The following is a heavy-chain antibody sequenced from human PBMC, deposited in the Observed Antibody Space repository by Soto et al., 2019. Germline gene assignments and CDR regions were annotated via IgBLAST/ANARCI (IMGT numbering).Heavy chain of an antibody. V-gene: IGHV3-66*04. CDR1: GFSVTNDY. Sequence: PGGSLRLSCAASGFSVTNDYMGWVRQAPGKGLEWVSVIYRNGNTYYTDSVKGRFTISRDNSKNTLFLQMNLLRAEDTAVYYCARPAGGDYFDYWGQGA. J-gene: IGHJ4*02. CDR2: IYRNGNT. D-gene: IGHD1-26*01. CDR3: ARPAGGDYFDY.